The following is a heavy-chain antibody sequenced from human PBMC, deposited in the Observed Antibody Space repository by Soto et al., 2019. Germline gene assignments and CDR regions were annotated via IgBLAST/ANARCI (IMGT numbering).Heavy chain of an antibody. CDR1: GGTIVNHG. D-gene: IGHD3-22*01. CDR3: APLRGHGVVSPYFDY. CDR2: IYYTGIT. Sequence: PSLTMRLTKTVSGGTIVNHGGRCIMQPPGKGLWWIAYIYYTGITNFNPSLKSRVTISMDTFKKQFSLKLKSVTAADTAVYFCAPLRGHGVVSPYFDYWGKGLMVTVSS. J-gene: IGHJ4*02. V-gene: IGHV4-59*08.